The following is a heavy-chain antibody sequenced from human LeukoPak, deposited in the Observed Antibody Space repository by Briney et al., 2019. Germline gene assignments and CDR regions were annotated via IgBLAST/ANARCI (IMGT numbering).Heavy chain of an antibody. D-gene: IGHD3-16*01. CDR3: AKALAVWGSFKVGLDI. V-gene: IGHV3-23*01. CDR1: GFTFSSYA. Sequence: PGGSLRLSCAASGFTFSSYAMSWVRQAPGKGLEWVSAISGSGGSTYYADSVKGRFTISRDNSKNTLYLQMNSLRAEDTAVYYCAKALAVWGSFKVGLDIWGQGTMVTVSS. CDR2: ISGSGGST. J-gene: IGHJ3*02.